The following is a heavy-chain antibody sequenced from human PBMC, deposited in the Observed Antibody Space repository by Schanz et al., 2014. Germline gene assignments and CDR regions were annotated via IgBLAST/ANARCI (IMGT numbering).Heavy chain of an antibody. J-gene: IGHJ5*02. CDR1: GFTFDDYA. D-gene: IGHD3-3*01. V-gene: IGHV3-9*01. CDR3: AKDLPFWSGCFDP. CDR2: ISWESVNI. Sequence: EVNLVESGGGLVQPGTSLRLSCAASGFTFDDYAMHWVRQVPGKSLEWVSGISWESVNIDYEDSVKGRFTISRDNAQNSLYLEMSNLRPEETAIYYCAKDLPFWSGCFDPWGRGTLVTVSS.